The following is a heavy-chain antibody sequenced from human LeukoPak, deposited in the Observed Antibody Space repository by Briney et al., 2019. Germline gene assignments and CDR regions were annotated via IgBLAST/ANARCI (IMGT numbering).Heavy chain of an antibody. V-gene: IGHV1-18*01. Sequence: ASVKVSCKASGYAFTSYGISWVRQAPGQGLEWMGWISAYNGNTNYAQKLQGRVTMTTDTSTSTAYMELRSLRSDDTAVYYCARDWEIYSSRPFDCWGQGTLVTVSS. CDR2: ISAYNGNT. J-gene: IGHJ4*02. D-gene: IGHD6-13*01. CDR3: ARDWEIYSSRPFDC. CDR1: GYAFTSYG.